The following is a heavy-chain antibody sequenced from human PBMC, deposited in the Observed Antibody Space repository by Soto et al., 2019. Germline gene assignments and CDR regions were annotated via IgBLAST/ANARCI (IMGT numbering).Heavy chain of an antibody. V-gene: IGHV1-46*01. CDR3: ARGPGYCSGGSCYSIYGMDV. CDR1: GYTFTSYY. Sequence: ASVKVSCKASGYTFTSYYMHWVRQAPGQGLEWMGIINPSGGSTSYAQKFQGRVTMTRDTSTSTVYMELSSLRSEDTAVHYCARGPGYCSGGSCYSIYGMDVWGQGTTVTVSS. J-gene: IGHJ6*02. CDR2: INPSGGST. D-gene: IGHD2-15*01.